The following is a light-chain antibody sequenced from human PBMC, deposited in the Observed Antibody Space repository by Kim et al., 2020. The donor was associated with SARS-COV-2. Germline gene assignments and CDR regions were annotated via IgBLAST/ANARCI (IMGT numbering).Light chain of an antibody. CDR3: QQRSRWGLNWGLT. CDR1: QSVSTS. J-gene: IGKJ4*01. CDR2: DAS. Sequence: EIVLTQSPATLSLSPGERATLSCRASQSVSTSLAWYQQIPGQAPRLLIYDASNRATGIPARFSGSGSGTDFTLTISSLEPEDFAVYYCQQRSRWGLNWGLTFGGGTKVDIK. V-gene: IGKV3-11*01.